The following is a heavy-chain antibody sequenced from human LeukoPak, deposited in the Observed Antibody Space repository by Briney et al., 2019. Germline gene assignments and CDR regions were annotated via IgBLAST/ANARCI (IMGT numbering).Heavy chain of an antibody. D-gene: IGHD3-10*02. J-gene: IGHJ6*04. Sequence: GGSLRLSCAASGFTFSTYTMNWVRQAPGKGLEGVSSISSIGSTIYYADSVKCRFTISRDNAKNSLYLQMNGLRAEDTAVYYCAELGITMIGGVWGKGTTVTISS. CDR1: GFTFSTYT. CDR3: AELGITMIGGV. V-gene: IGHV3-48*04. CDR2: ISSIGSTI.